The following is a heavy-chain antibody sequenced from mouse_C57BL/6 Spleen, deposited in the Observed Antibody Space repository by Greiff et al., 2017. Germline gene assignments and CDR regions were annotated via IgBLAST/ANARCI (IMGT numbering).Heavy chain of an antibody. CDR2: IYPGDGDT. V-gene: IGHV1-80*01. D-gene: IGHD6-2*01. CDR3: ARGGSHWYFDV. Sequence: VKLMESGAELVKPGASVKISCKASGYAFSSYWMNWVKQRPGKGLEWIGQIYPGDGDTNYNGKFKGKATLTADKSSSTAYMQLSSLTSEDSAVXFCARGGSHWYFDVWGTGTTVTVSS. J-gene: IGHJ1*03. CDR1: GYAFSSYW.